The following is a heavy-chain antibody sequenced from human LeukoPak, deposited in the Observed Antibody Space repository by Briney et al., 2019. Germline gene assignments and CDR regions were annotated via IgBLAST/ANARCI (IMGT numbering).Heavy chain of an antibody. Sequence: PGGSLRLSCAASGFTFDNYAMHWVRQAPGKGLEWVSGISWNSGSIGYADSVKGRFTISRDNAKKSLYLQMNSLRAEDTALYYCAKDNGYGDYDYYFDYWGQGTLVTVSS. CDR2: ISWNSGSI. V-gene: IGHV3-9*01. CDR1: GFTFDNYA. CDR3: AKDNGYGDYDYYFDY. J-gene: IGHJ4*02. D-gene: IGHD4-17*01.